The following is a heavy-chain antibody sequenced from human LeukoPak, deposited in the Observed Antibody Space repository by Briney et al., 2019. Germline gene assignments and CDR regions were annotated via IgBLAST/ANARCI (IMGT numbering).Heavy chain of an antibody. CDR2: IYASGGA. CDR1: GFDVNDNF. CDR3: VRRHDY. Sequence: PGGSLRPSCVASGFDVNDNFMIWVRQTPGQGLEWISIIYASGGAYHAESVKGRFSAFRDTSKNTIFLQMNNLRAGDTAMYYCVRRHDYWGQGTLVTVSS. V-gene: IGHV3-53*01. J-gene: IGHJ4*02.